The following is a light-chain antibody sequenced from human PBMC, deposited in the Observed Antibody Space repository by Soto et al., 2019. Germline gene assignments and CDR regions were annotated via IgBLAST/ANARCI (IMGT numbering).Light chain of an antibody. CDR1: SSNIGSNT. J-gene: IGLJ2*01. CDR3: AAWDDTLV. Sequence: QSVLTQPPSASGTPGQRVTISCSGSSSNIGSNTVNWYQQLPGTAPKLLIYSNNQRPSGVPDRFSGSKSGTSASLAISGLQSEDEADYYCAAWDDTLVFGGGTKLTV. CDR2: SNN. V-gene: IGLV1-44*01.